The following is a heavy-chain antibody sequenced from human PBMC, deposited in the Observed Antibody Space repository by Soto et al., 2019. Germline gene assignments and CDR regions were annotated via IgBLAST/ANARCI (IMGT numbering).Heavy chain of an antibody. CDR3: ARDGGACSGGSCHLSYFDY. CDR1: GFTFSSYS. D-gene: IGHD2-15*01. J-gene: IGHJ4*02. CDR2: ISSSSSYI. V-gene: IGHV3-21*01. Sequence: GGSLRLSCAASGFTFSSYSMNWVRQAPGKGLEWVSSISSSSSYIYYADSVKGRFTISRDNAKNSLYLQMNSLRAEDTAVYYCARDGGACSGGSCHLSYFDYWGQGTLVTSPQ.